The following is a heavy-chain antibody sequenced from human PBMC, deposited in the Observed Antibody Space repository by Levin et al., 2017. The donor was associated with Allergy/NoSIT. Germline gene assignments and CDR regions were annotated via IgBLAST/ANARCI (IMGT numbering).Heavy chain of an antibody. V-gene: IGHV3-23*01. CDR3: VRLDADGQWGLFEY. D-gene: IGHD7-27*01. CDR2: ISGSGGST. J-gene: IGHJ4*02. Sequence: GGSLRLSCAGSGFTFRNYAMSWVRQAPGKGLEWVSTISGSGGSTYYADSVKGRFTISRDNSKNTLDLQMNSLRTEDTAVYFCVRLDADGQWGLFEYWGQGTLVTVSS. CDR1: GFTFRNYA.